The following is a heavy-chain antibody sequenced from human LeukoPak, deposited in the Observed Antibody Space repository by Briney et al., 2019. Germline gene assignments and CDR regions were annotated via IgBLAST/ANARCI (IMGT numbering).Heavy chain of an antibody. J-gene: IGHJ5*02. V-gene: IGHV5-51*01. Sequence: GESLKISCKGSGYSFTNYWIGWVRQTPGKGLEWMGIIYPGDPDTRYSPSFQGQVTISADKSISTAYLQWSSLKASDSAMYYCARLRDGYKESWGQGTLVTVSS. CDR2: IYPGDPDT. D-gene: IGHD5-24*01. CDR1: GYSFTNYW. CDR3: ARLRDGYKES.